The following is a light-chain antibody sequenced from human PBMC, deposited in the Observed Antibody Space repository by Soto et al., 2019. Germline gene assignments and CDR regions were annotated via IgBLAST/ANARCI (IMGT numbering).Light chain of an antibody. CDR2: DAS. CDR1: QSVGSW. J-gene: IGKJ4*01. V-gene: IGKV3-11*01. Sequence: EIVLTQSPATLSLSPGERATLSCRASQSVGSWLAWYQQKPGQAPRLLIYDASNRAAGIPARFSGSGSGTDFTLTISSLEPEDFAVYYCQQRVNWLTFGGGTMVEIK. CDR3: QQRVNWLT.